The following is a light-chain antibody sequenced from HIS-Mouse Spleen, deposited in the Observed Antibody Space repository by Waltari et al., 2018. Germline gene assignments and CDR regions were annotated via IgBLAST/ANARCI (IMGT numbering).Light chain of an antibody. J-gene: IGLJ2*01. CDR3: QVWDSSSDHVV. V-gene: IGLV3-21*03. Sequence: SYVLTQPPSVSVAPGKTARITCGGNNIGSKSVHWYQQKPGQAPVLVVYDDSDLPSGIHERFSGSNAGNTATLTISRVEAGDEADYYCQVWDSSSDHVVFGGGTKLTVL. CDR1: NIGSKS. CDR2: DDS.